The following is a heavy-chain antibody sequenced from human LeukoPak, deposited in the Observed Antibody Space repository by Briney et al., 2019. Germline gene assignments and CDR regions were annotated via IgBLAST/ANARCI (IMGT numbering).Heavy chain of an antibody. D-gene: IGHD6-19*01. Sequence: GGSLRLSCAAPGCTLSSYGMPRVRQAPGQGVEGGAVISYDGSNKYYADSVKGRFTISRDNSKNTLYLQMNSLRAEDTAVYYCAKPPLERSGWYYFDYWGQGTLVTVSS. CDR3: AKPPLERSGWYYFDY. V-gene: IGHV3-30*18. CDR2: ISYDGSNK. CDR1: GCTLSSYG. J-gene: IGHJ4*02.